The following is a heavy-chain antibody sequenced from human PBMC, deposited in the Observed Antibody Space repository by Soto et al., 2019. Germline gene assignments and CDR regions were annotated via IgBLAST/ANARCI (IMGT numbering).Heavy chain of an antibody. D-gene: IGHD3-22*01. CDR1: GFTFSSYA. J-gene: IGHJ4*02. CDR2: ISYDGSNK. CDR3: ARDATMIVVVITGYFDY. V-gene: IGHV3-30-3*01. Sequence: GGSLRLSCAASGFTFSSYAVHWVRQAPGKGLEWVAVISYDGSNKYYADSVKGRFTISRDNSKNTLYLQMNSLRAEDTAVYYCARDATMIVVVITGYFDYWGQGTLVTVSS.